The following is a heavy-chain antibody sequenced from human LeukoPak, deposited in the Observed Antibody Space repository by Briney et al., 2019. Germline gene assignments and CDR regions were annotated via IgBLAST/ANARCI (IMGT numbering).Heavy chain of an antibody. Sequence: GGSLRLSCAASGFTFSSYAMSWVRQAPGKGLEWVSGVSGSGGDTYYADYVKGRFTISRDNSKNTLYLQMNSLRAEDTAIFYCTKHVNYNTSPFDHWGQGTLVTVSS. V-gene: IGHV3-23*01. D-gene: IGHD1-1*01. CDR1: GFTFSSYA. J-gene: IGHJ4*02. CDR2: VSGSGGDT. CDR3: TKHVNYNTSPFDH.